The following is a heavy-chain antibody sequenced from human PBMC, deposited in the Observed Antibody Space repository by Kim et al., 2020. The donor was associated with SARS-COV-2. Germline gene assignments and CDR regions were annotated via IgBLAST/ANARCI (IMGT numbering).Heavy chain of an antibody. D-gene: IGHD2-15*01. CDR3: ARTGSGRGNYFDY. CDR2: ISSRGITK. Sequence: GGSLRLSCAASGFTFSSYEMNWVRQAPGKGLEWVSYISSRGITKYYADSLKGRFTISRDNSKNSVYLQMNSLRAEDTAVYYCARTGSGRGNYFDYWGQGILVTVSS. CDR1: GFTFSSYE. V-gene: IGHV3-48*03. J-gene: IGHJ4*02.